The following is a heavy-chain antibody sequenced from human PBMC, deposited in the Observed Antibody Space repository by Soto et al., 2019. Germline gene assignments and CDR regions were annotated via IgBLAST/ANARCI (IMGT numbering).Heavy chain of an antibody. CDR2: INPATGAA. D-gene: IGHD3-3*01. J-gene: IGHJ3*02. V-gene: IGHV1-2*02. Sequence: QLHLVQSGAVVKKPGASVTVSCSASGYPVTAYYMHWVRQAPGRGLEWMGGINPATGAAKYTQTFQGRGTMTRDTSTSTVFMELSGLASEDTAVFYCARGGGVGVAGSAAFDMWGQGTLVTVPS. CDR1: GYPVTAYY. CDR3: ARGGGVGVAGSAAFDM.